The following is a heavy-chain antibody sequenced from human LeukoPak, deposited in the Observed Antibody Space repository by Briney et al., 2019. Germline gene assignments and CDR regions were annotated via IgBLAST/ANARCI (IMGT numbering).Heavy chain of an antibody. D-gene: IGHD2-21*02. CDR3: ASGDLDYFDY. J-gene: IGHJ4*02. CDR1: GGSFSGYY. CDR2: INHSGST. Sequence: PSETLSLTCAVYGGSFSGYYWSWIRQPPGKGLEWIGEINHSGSTNYNPSLKSRVTISVDTSKNQFSLKLSSVTAADTAVYYCASGDLDYFDYWGQGTLVTVSS. V-gene: IGHV4-34*01.